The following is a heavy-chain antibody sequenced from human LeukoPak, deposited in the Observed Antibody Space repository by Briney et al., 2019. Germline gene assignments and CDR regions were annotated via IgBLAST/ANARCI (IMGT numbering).Heavy chain of an antibody. V-gene: IGHV1-24*01. CDR3: ATAAVAGTVLFDY. CDR2: FDPEDGET. Sequence: ASVKVSCKVSGYTLTELSMHWVRQAPGKGLEWMGGFDPEDGETIYAQKFQGRVTMTGDTSTDTAYMELSSLRSEDTAVYYCATAAVAGTVLFDYWGQGTLVTVSS. D-gene: IGHD6-19*01. J-gene: IGHJ4*02. CDR1: GYTLTELS.